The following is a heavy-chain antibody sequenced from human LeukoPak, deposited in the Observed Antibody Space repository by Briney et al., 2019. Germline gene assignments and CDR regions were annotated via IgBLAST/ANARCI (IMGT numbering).Heavy chain of an antibody. CDR3: ARDAGAYCGGDCYSGDAFDI. D-gene: IGHD2-21*02. Sequence: GGSLRLSCAASGFTFSSYGMHWVRQAPGKGLEWVAVISYDGSNKYYADSVKGRFTISRDNSKNTLYLQMNSLRAEDTAVYYCARDAGAYCGGDCYSGDAFDIWGQGTMVTVSS. J-gene: IGHJ3*02. CDR1: GFTFSSYG. V-gene: IGHV3-30*03. CDR2: ISYDGSNK.